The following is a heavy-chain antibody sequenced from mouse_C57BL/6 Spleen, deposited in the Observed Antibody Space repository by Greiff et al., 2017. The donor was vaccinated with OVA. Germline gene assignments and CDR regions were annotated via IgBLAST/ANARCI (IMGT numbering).Heavy chain of an antibody. D-gene: IGHD2-3*01. V-gene: IGHV5-17*01. Sequence: DVQLVESGGGLVKPGGSLKLSRAASGFTFSDYGMHWVRQAPETGLEWVAYISSGSSTIYYADTVKGRFTLSRDNAKHTLFLQRTSARSEDTAMYYCARHDRYYGWYFDVWGTGTTVTVSS. CDR3: ARHDRYYGWYFDV. J-gene: IGHJ1*03. CDR1: GFTFSDYG. CDR2: ISSGSSTI.